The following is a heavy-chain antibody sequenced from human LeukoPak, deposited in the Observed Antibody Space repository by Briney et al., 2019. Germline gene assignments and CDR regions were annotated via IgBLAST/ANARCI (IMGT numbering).Heavy chain of an antibody. CDR1: GGSISSYY. V-gene: IGHV4-4*07. D-gene: IGHD1-14*01. CDR3: ARSTTSTATDY. CDR2: IYTSGST. J-gene: IGHJ4*02. Sequence: SEALSLTCTVSGGSISSYYWSWIRQPAGEGLEWIGRIYTSGSTNYIPSLKSRVTISVAKSKNQFSLKLSSVTAADTAVYYCARSTTSTATDYWGQGTLVTVSS.